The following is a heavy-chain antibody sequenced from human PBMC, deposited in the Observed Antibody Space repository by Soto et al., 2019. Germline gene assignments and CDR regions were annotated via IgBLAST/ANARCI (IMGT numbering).Heavy chain of an antibody. J-gene: IGHJ6*02. CDR2: IYYSGST. V-gene: IGHV4-59*01. Sequence: SETLSLTCTVSGGSISNYYWSWIRQPPGKGLEWIGYIYYSGSTSYNPSLKSRVTISLDTSKNQFSLKLSSVTAADTAVYYCAGISGSHYGIDVWGQGTTVTVSS. CDR1: GGSISNYY. D-gene: IGHD3-10*01. CDR3: AGISGSHYGIDV.